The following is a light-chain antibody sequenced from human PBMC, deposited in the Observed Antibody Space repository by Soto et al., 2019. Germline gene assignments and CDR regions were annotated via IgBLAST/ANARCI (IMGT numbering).Light chain of an antibody. CDR3: QQYGNSRGT. J-gene: IGKJ1*01. CDR2: GAS. V-gene: IGKV3-20*01. Sequence: DIVLTQSPGTLSLSPGDRATLSCRASQSVSTSYLAWYQQKHGQAPRLIIYGASSRETGIPDRFSGSGAGTEFTRTISGLEPEDVEVDYCQQYGNSRGTFGQGTKVDIK. CDR1: QSVSTSY.